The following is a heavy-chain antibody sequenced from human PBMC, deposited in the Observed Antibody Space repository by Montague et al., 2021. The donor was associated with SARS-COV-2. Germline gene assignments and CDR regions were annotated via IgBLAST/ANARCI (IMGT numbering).Heavy chain of an antibody. CDR3: TREGYQVLWSDYYYYGMDV. CDR1: GGSFSGYY. CDR2: INHSGST. J-gene: IGHJ6*02. D-gene: IGHD2-2*01. V-gene: IGHV4-34*01. Sequence: SETLSLTCAVRGGSFSGYYWSWIRQPPGKGLEWIGEINHSGSTNYNPSLKSRVTISVDTSKNQFSLKLSSVTAADTAVYYCTREGYQVLWSDYYYYGMDVWGRGTTVTVSS.